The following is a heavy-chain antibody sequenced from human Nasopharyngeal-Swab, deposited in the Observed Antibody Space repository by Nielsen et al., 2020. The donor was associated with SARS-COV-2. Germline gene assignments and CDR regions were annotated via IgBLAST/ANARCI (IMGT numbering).Heavy chain of an antibody. D-gene: IGHD3-22*01. CDR2: IKQDGSEK. CDR3: ARVRAVVVYFDY. V-gene: IGHV3-7*04. J-gene: IGHJ4*02. Sequence: VRQMPGKGLEWVANIKQDGSEKYYVDSVKGRFTISRDNAKNSLYLQMNSLRAEDTAVYYCARVRAVVVYFDYWGQGTLVTVS.